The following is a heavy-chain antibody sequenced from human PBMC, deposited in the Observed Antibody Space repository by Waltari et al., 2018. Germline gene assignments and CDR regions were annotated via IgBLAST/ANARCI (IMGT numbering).Heavy chain of an antibody. CDR1: GFPVGRNY. J-gene: IGHJ3*02. CDR3: ARWSTSNAFDI. D-gene: IGHD2-15*01. Sequence: EVQLVETGGGLIQPGGYLRLSCAASGFPVGRNYMSWVRQAPGKGLEWVSVIYSGGSTYYADSVKGRFTISRDNSKNTLYLQMNSLRAEDTAVYYCARWSTSNAFDIWGQGTMVTVSS. V-gene: IGHV3-53*02. CDR2: IYSGGST.